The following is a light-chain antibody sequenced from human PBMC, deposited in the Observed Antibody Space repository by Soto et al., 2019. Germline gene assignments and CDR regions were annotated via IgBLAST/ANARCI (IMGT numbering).Light chain of an antibody. Sequence: DIQRTQAHPSLSPSEGDRVTITCRASQGISNYLAWFQQKPGKAPKSLIYDASSLQSGVPSKFSGSGSGTDFTLTIGSLQPEDSATYYCHQYNSYPITVGQGTRLEIK. J-gene: IGKJ5*01. CDR2: DAS. CDR3: HQYNSYPIT. V-gene: IGKV1-16*02. CDR1: QGISNY.